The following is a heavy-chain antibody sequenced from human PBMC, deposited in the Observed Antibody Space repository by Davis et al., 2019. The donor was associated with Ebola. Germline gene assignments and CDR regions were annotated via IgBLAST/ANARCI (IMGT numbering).Heavy chain of an antibody. D-gene: IGHD4-23*01. J-gene: IGHJ4*02. Sequence: SETLSLTCTVSGGSISSSSYYWGWIRQPPGKGLEWIGSIYYSGSTNYNPSLKSRVTISVDTSKNQFSLKLSSVTAADTAVYYCARTTVVIRYYFDYWGQGTLVTVSS. CDR1: GGSISSSSYY. V-gene: IGHV4-39*07. CDR2: IYYSGST. CDR3: ARTTVVIRYYFDY.